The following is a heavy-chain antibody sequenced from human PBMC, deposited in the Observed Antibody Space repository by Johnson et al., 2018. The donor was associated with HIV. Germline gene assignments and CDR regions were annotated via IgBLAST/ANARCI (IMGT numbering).Heavy chain of an antibody. CDR1: GFTFSSYG. Sequence: QVQLAESGGGVVQPGGSPRLSCAVSGFTFSSYGMHWVRQAPGKGLEWVAFIRYDGSNKYYADSVKGRFTISRDNSKNTLYLQMNSLRADDTAVYYCAKDRFTVTDAFDIWGQGTMVTVSS. J-gene: IGHJ3*02. V-gene: IGHV3-30*02. CDR2: IRYDGSNK. D-gene: IGHD4-17*01. CDR3: AKDRFTVTDAFDI.